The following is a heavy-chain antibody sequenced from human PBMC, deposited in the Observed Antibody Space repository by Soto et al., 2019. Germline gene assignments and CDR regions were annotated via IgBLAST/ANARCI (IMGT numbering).Heavy chain of an antibody. CDR3: ASVAYCGGDCYSHAFDI. Sequence: QVQLVQSGAEVKKPGASVKVSCKASGYTFTSYGISWGRQAPGQGLEGMGWISAYNGNTNYAQKLQGRVTMTTDTSTSTAYMELRSLRSDDTAVYYCASVAYCGGDCYSHAFDIWGQGTMVTVSS. D-gene: IGHD2-21*02. CDR2: ISAYNGNT. V-gene: IGHV1-18*01. CDR1: GYTFTSYG. J-gene: IGHJ3*02.